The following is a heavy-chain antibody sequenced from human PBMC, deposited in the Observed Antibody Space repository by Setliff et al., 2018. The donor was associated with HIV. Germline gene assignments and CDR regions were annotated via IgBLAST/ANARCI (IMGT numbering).Heavy chain of an antibody. V-gene: IGHV1-46*01. D-gene: IGHD2-2*01. CDR1: GYTFTSYF. J-gene: IGHJ3*02. CDR2: IDPNGGAT. Sequence: ASVKGSCKAFGYTFTSYFLHWVRQAPGQGLEWLGIIDPNGGATNNAQKLQGRLTVTTDTSTGTLYMELSNLRSDDSAVYYCARAGGGATDQAFDIWDQVTMVTFSS. CDR3: ARAGGGATDQAFDI.